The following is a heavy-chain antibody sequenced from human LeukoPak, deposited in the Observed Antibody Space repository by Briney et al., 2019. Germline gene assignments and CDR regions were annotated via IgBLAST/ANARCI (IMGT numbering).Heavy chain of an antibody. J-gene: IGHJ6*03. CDR1: GGSISSSSYY. Sequence: SETLSLTCTVSGGSISSSSYYWGWIRQPPGKGLEWIGSIYYSGSTYYNPSLKSRVTISVDTSKNQFSLKLSSVTAADTAVYYCARGLYSGSYYLYYYYYYMDVWGKGTTVTVSS. V-gene: IGHV4-39*07. CDR2: IYYSGST. CDR3: ARGLYSGSYYLYYYYYYMDV. D-gene: IGHD1-26*01.